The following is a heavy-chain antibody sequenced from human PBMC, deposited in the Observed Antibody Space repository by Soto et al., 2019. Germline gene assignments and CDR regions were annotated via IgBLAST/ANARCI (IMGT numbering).Heavy chain of an antibody. D-gene: IGHD6-13*01. CDR1: GFTFSSYG. CDR2: ISYDGSNK. CDR3: AKDAAAGTETGYFQH. Sequence: PGGSLRLSCAASGFTFSSYGMHWVRQAPGKGLERVAVISYDGSNKYYADSVKGRFTISRDNSKNTLYLQMNSLRAEDTAVYYCAKDAAAGTETGYFQHWGQGTLVTVSS. V-gene: IGHV3-30*18. J-gene: IGHJ1*01.